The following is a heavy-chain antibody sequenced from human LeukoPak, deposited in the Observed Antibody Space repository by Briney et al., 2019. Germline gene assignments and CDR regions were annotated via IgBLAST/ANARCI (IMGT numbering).Heavy chain of an antibody. CDR2: IRYDGSNK. Sequence: GGSLRLSCAASGFTFSSYGMHWVRQAPGKGLEWVAFIRYDGSNKYYADSVKGRFTISRDNSKNTLYLQMNSLRAEDTAVYYGAKDREYYFDYWGQGTLVTVSS. CDR3: AKDREYYFDY. V-gene: IGHV3-30*02. CDR1: GFTFSSYG. J-gene: IGHJ4*02.